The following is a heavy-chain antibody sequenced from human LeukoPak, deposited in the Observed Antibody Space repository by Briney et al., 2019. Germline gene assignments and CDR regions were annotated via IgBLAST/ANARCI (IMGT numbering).Heavy chain of an antibody. V-gene: IGHV1-18*01. CDR2: ISTYTGNT. CDR1: GYTFNNYG. Sequence: ASVKVSCKASGYTFNNYGISWVRQAPGQGHEWMGWISTYTGNTNYAQKLQGRVTMTTDTSTSTAYMELRSLRSDDTAVYYCARRSGYNYYYMDVWGKGTTVTVSS. J-gene: IGHJ6*03. D-gene: IGHD3-10*01. CDR3: ARRSGYNYYYMDV.